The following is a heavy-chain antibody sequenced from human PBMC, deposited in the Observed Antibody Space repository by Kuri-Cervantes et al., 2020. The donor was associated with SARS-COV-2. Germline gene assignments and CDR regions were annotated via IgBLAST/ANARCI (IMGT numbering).Heavy chain of an antibody. CDR3: ARGPSTIFGVVPRMYYYYYYMDV. Sequence: GESLKISCATSGFTFTSYAMSWVRQAPGKGLEWVGRIKSKTDGETTDYAAPVKGRFTISRDDSKNTLYLQMNSLRAEDTAVYYCARGPSTIFGVVPRMYYYYYYMDVWGKGTTVTVSS. J-gene: IGHJ6*03. D-gene: IGHD3-3*01. CDR1: GFTFTSYA. CDR2: IKSKTDGETT. V-gene: IGHV3-15*01.